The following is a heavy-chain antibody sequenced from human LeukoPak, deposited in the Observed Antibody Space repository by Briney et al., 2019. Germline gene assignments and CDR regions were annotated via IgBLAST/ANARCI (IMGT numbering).Heavy chain of an antibody. CDR3: ATRYYDILTVGY. CDR1: GYTFTGYY. J-gene: IGHJ4*02. Sequence: ASVKVSCKASGYTFTGYYMHWGRQAPGQGLEWMGWINPNSGGTNYAQKFQGRVTMTRDTSISTAYMELSRLRSDDTAVYYCATRYYDILTVGYWGQGTLVTVSS. CDR2: INPNSGGT. V-gene: IGHV1-2*02. D-gene: IGHD3-9*01.